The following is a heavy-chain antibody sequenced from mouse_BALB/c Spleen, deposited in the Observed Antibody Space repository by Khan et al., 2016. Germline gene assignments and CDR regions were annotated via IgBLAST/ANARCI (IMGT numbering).Heavy chain of an antibody. CDR2: ISIYYDIT. Sequence: QVQLKQSGPELVRPGESVKISCKGSGYTFTDYAVHWVKQSHAKSLEWIGVISIYYDITNYNQKFKDRATMTVAQSSSTAYLELARLTSEDSAIYYCARWKDYGYEAMDYWGQGTSVTVSS. V-gene: IGHV1S137*01. CDR3: ARWKDYGYEAMDY. D-gene: IGHD1-2*01. CDR1: GYTFTDYA. J-gene: IGHJ4*01.